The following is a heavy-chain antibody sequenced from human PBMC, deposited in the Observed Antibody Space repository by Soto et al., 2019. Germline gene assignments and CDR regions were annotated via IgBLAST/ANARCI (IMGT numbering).Heavy chain of an antibody. V-gene: IGHV1-69*04. J-gene: IGHJ3*02. CDR3: ARDGRYYYDSSGYPSDAFDI. CDR1: EYTFTSYY. D-gene: IGHD3-22*01. CDR2: IIPMLAIT. Sequence: GASVKVSCKASEYTFTSYYMHWVRQAPGQGPEWMGRIIPMLAITNYAQKFQGRVTITADESTSTAYMELSSLRSEDTAVYYCARDGRYYYDSSGYPSDAFDIWGQGTMVTVSS.